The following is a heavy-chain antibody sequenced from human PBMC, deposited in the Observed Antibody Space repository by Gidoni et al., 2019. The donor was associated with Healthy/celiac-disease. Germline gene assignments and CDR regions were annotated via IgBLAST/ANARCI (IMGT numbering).Heavy chain of an antibody. J-gene: IGHJ5*02. Sequence: QVQLQQWGAGLLKPSETLSLTCAVYGGSFSGYYWSWIRQPPGKGLEWIGEINHSGSTNYNPSLKSRVTISVDTSKNQFSLKLSSVTAADTAVYYCARETKRVVPAAIRLWHNWFDPWGQGTLVTVSS. CDR2: INHSGST. D-gene: IGHD2-2*01. CDR3: ARETKRVVPAAIRLWHNWFDP. V-gene: IGHV4-34*01. CDR1: GGSFSGYY.